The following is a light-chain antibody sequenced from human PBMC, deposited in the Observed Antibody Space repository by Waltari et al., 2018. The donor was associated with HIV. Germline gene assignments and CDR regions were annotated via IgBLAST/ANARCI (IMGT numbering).Light chain of an antibody. CDR3: SSYAGSGNLLL. Sequence: QSALTQPPAASGSPGQSVTISCTGTSNDIGPYNYVSWYQQHPDKAPRLLIYEDNKRPSGVPVRFAGSKSGNTDSLTFSGLQAEDEADYYCSSYAGSGNLLLFGGGTKVTVL. CDR2: EDN. CDR1: SNDIGPYNY. J-gene: IGLJ6*01. V-gene: IGLV2-8*01.